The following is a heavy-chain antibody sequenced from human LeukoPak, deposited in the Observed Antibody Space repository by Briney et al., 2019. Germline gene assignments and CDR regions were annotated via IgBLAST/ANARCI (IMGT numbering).Heavy chain of an antibody. Sequence: SETLSLTCTVSGGSISSSSYYWGWIRQPPGKGLEWIVSIYYSGSTYYNPSLKSRVTISVDTSKNQFSLKLSSVTAAPTAVYSCARVRYGSGSYYTFDYWGQGTLVTVSS. J-gene: IGHJ4*02. D-gene: IGHD3-10*01. CDR2: IYYSGST. CDR3: ARVRYGSGSYYTFDY. CDR1: GGSISSSSYY. V-gene: IGHV4-39*07.